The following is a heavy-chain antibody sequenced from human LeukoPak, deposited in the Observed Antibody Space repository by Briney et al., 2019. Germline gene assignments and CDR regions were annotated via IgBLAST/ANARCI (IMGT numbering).Heavy chain of an antibody. V-gene: IGHV3-23*01. CDR2: ISGSGGST. D-gene: IGHD2-2*01. CDR3: AKVRYCSSTSCYYFNY. Sequence: GGSLRLSCVASGFTFSSYAMSWVRQAPGKGLEWVSAISGSGGSTYYADSVKGRFTISRDNSKNTLYLQMNGLRAEDTAVYYCAKVRYCSSTSCYYFNYWGQGTLVTVSS. CDR1: GFTFSSYA. J-gene: IGHJ4*02.